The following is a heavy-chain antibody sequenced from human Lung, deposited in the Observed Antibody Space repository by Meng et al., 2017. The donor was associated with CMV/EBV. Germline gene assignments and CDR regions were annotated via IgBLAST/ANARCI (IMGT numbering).Heavy chain of an antibody. V-gene: IGHV3-30-3*01. J-gene: IGHJ4*02. CDR1: GFTLSTYA. D-gene: IGHD3-16*01. Sequence: GGSLRLXCAASGFTLSTYAMHWVRQAPGKGLEWLGFISYNGNNKQYAGSVKGRFTISRDNSKNTIYLQLNSLRAEDTAVYYCARDYAGGPAHLYYFDYWGQGMXVTVSS. CDR3: ARDYAGGPAHLYYFDY. CDR2: ISYNGNNK.